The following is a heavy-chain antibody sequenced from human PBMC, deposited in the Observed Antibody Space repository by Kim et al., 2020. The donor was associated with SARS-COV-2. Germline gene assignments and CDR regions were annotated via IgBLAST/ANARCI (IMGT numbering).Heavy chain of an antibody. J-gene: IGHJ4*02. Sequence: GGSLRLSCAASGFTFSSYSMNWVRQAPGKGLEWVSSISSSSSYIYYADSVKGRFTISRDNAKNSLYLQMNSLRAEDTAVYYCARDLYQNIVGATLWDYWGQGTLVTVSS. CDR3: ARDLYQNIVGATLWDY. CDR2: ISSSSSYI. D-gene: IGHD1-26*01. CDR1: GFTFSSYS. V-gene: IGHV3-21*01.